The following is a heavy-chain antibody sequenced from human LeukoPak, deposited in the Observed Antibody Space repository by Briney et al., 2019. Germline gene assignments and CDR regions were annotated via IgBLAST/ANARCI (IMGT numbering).Heavy chain of an antibody. CDR3: ARDLYVDIVATIPDAFDI. CDR2: ISSSSSTT. CDR1: GFTFSSYS. Sequence: GGSLRLSCAASGFTFSSYSMNWVRQAPGKGLEWVSYISSSSSTTYYADSVKGRFTISRDNAKNSLYLQMNSLRAEDTAVYYCARDLYVDIVATIPDAFDIWGQGTMVTVSS. D-gene: IGHD5-12*01. J-gene: IGHJ3*02. V-gene: IGHV3-48*01.